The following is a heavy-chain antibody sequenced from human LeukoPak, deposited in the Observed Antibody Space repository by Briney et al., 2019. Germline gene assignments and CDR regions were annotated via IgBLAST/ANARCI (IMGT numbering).Heavy chain of an antibody. D-gene: IGHD1-1*01. Sequence: SETLSLTFTVSGGSTTINGYYWAWIHKPPGKGLEWIGSIYYNGNTYYNPSLKSRVTISADTSTNHFSLKLTSVTAADTAVYYCGRHVQAPSFDPWGQGTLVTVSS. J-gene: IGHJ5*02. V-gene: IGHV4-39*01. CDR2: IYYNGNT. CDR3: GRHVQAPSFDP. CDR1: GGSTTINGYY.